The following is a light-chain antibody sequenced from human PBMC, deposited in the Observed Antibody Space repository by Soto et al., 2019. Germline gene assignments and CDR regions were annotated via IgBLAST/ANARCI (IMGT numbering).Light chain of an antibody. V-gene: IGLV1-40*01. J-gene: IGLJ1*01. CDR2: GNT. CDR1: SSNIGAGYD. Sequence: QSVLTQPPSVSGAPGQRVTISCTGSSSNIGAGYDVHWYRQLPGTAPKLLIYGNTNRPSGVPDRFSGSKSGTSASLAITGLQAEDEADYYCSSYTSSSPCVFGTGTKVTVL. CDR3: SSYTSSSPCV.